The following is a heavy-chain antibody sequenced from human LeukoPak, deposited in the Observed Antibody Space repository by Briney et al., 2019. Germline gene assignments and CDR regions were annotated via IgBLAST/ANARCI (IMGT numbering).Heavy chain of an antibody. Sequence: GGSLRLSCAASGFTFSSYAMSWVRQAPGKGREWVSDISGSGGGTNYADSVKGRFTISRDNSKNTLYLQMNSLRAEDTAVYYCAKEGIAACVDYWGQGTLVTVSS. CDR3: AKEGIAACVDY. CDR2: ISGSGGGT. D-gene: IGHD6-13*01. CDR1: GFTFSSYA. V-gene: IGHV3-23*01. J-gene: IGHJ4*02.